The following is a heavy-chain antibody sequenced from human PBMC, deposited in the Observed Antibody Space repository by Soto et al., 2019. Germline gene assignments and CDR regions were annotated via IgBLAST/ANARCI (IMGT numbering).Heavy chain of an antibody. CDR1: GYTFSTYD. Sequence: QEQLVQSGAEVKKPGALVKVSCKTSGYTFSTYDINWVRQAPGQGLEWMGWMNPNTGNTGYAQKFRGRVTLTRNTSISTAYMELMSLKTEDTAVYFCARRKERSGPNYFDYWGQGTLVTVSS. J-gene: IGHJ4*02. V-gene: IGHV1-8*01. CDR3: ARRKERSGPNYFDY. CDR2: MNPNTGNT. D-gene: IGHD6-25*01.